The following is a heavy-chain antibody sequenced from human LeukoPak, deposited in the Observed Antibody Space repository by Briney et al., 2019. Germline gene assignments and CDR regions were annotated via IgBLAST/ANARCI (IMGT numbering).Heavy chain of an antibody. CDR3: ARRAGAYSHPYDY. Sequence: GGSLRLSCAASGFTFDDYTMHWVRQAPGKGLEWVSLISWDGGSTYYADYVKGRFTISRDNSKNTLYLQMNSLRAEDTAVYYCARRAGAYSHPYDYWGQGTLVTVSS. D-gene: IGHD4/OR15-4a*01. J-gene: IGHJ4*02. CDR2: ISWDGGST. CDR1: GFTFDDYT. V-gene: IGHV3-43*01.